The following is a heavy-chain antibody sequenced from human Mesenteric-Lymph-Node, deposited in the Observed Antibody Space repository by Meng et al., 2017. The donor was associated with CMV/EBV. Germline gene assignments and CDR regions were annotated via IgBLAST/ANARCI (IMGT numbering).Heavy chain of an antibody. CDR3: ASHPKWEGPNLDY. CDR1: GGTFSSYA. J-gene: IGHJ4*02. D-gene: IGHD1-26*01. V-gene: IGHV1-69*05. CDR2: IIPIFGTT. Sequence: CKASGGTFSSYAISWVRQAPGQGLEWMGGIIPIFGTTNYAQKFQGRVTVATDESTNTAYMELSSLRSEDTAVYYCASHPKWEGPNLDYWGQGTLVTVSS.